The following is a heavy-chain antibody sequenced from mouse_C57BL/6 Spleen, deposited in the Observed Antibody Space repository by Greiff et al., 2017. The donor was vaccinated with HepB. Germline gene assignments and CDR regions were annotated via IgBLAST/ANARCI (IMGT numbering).Heavy chain of an antibody. D-gene: IGHD1-1*01. CDR1: GFTFSSYA. J-gene: IGHJ4*01. CDR2: ISDGGSYT. Sequence: EVQRVESGGGLVKPGGSLKLSCAASGFTFSSYAMSWVRQTPEKRLEWVATISDGGSYTYYPDNVKGRFTISRDNAKNNLYLQMSHLKSEDTAMYYCARDPFITTVVAPYAMDYWGQGTSVTVSS. V-gene: IGHV5-4*01. CDR3: ARDPFITTVVAPYAMDY.